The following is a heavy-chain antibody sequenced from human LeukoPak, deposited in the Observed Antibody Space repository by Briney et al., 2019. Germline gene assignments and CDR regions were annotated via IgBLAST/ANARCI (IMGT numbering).Heavy chain of an antibody. CDR3: ARGSGVGDY. Sequence: GGSLRLSCAASGFTFSSYSMNWVRQAPGKGLEWVSYISSSSSTIYYADSVKGRFTISRDNAKNTLYLQMNSLRAEDTAVDYCARGSGVGDYWGQGTLVTVSS. CDR2: ISSSSSTI. D-gene: IGHD3-10*01. V-gene: IGHV3-48*04. CDR1: GFTFSSYS. J-gene: IGHJ4*02.